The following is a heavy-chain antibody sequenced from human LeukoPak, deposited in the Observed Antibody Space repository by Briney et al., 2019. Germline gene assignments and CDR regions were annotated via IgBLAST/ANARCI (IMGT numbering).Heavy chain of an antibody. Sequence: GGSLRLPCAASEFSFSNYVMHWVRQAPGKGLEYVSAIMPSGETRGYANSMKGRFTISRDNSKNTLYLQMGSLGAEDMAIYYCARDRDGGFAFDIWGQGTLVTVSS. CDR1: EFSFSNYV. CDR3: ARDRDGGFAFDI. CDR2: IMPSGETR. J-gene: IGHJ3*02. D-gene: IGHD2-15*01. V-gene: IGHV3-64*01.